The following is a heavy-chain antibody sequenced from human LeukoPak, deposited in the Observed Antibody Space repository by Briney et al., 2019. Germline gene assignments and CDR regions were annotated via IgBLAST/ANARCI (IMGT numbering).Heavy chain of an antibody. CDR3: TTLLGYCSGGSCYPDDY. CDR1: GFAFSGSA. Sequence: GGSLRLSCAASGFAFSGSAMHWVRQASGKGLEWVGRIRSKANSYATAYAASVKGRFTISRDDSKNTAYLQMNSLKTEDTAVYYCTTLLGYCSGGSCYPDDYWGQGTLVTVSS. J-gene: IGHJ4*02. CDR2: IRSKANSYAT. V-gene: IGHV3-73*01. D-gene: IGHD2-15*01.